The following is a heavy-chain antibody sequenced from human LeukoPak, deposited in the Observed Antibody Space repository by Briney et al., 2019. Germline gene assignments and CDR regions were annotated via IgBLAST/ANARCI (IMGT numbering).Heavy chain of an antibody. CDR2: IYYSGST. J-gene: IGHJ4*02. CDR3: ARAGGRAYFDY. Sequence: SETLSLTCTVSGGSISSDDYYWSWIRQPPGMGLEWIGYIYYSGSTYYNPSLKSRVTISVDTSKNQFSLKLSSVTAADTAVYYCARAGGRAYFDYWGQGTLVTVSS. D-gene: IGHD3-16*01. V-gene: IGHV4-30-4*01. CDR1: GGSISSDDYY.